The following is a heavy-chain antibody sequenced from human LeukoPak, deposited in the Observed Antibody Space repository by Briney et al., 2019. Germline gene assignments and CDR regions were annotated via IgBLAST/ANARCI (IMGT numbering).Heavy chain of an antibody. V-gene: IGHV3-9*01. J-gene: IGHJ4*02. CDR1: GSTFDDYA. CDR2: ISWNSGSI. Sequence: GGSLRLSCAASGSTFDDYAMHWVRQAPGKGLEWVSGISWNSGSIGYADSVKGRFTISRDNAKNSLYLQMNSLRAEDTALYYCAAAGQLDYWGQGTLVTVSS. CDR3: AAAGQLDY. D-gene: IGHD2-2*01.